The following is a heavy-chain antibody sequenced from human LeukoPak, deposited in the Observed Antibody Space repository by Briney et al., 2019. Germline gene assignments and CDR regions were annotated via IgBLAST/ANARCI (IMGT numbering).Heavy chain of an antibody. Sequence: GGSLRLSCAASGFTFSSYAMSWVRQAPGKGLEWVSAISGSGGSTYYADSVKGRFTISRDNSKNTLYLQMNSLRQEDTSVYYCTRGSREFEYWGQGTLVTVSS. J-gene: IGHJ4*02. D-gene: IGHD1-26*01. CDR3: TRGSREFEY. CDR2: ISGSGGST. V-gene: IGHV3-23*01. CDR1: GFTFSSYA.